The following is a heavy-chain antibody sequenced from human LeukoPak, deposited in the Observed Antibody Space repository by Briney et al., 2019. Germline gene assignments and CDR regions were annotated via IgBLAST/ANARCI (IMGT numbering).Heavy chain of an antibody. Sequence: ASVKVSCKASGYTFTDYAIHWVRQAPGQRLEWMGWINTGNGNTRYSQKFQDRFTIARDTSASTAYMELSSLRSDDTAVYYCARDQGSSSWYGGYYFDYWGQGTLVTVSS. CDR3: ARDQGSSSWYGGYYFDY. CDR2: INTGNGNT. CDR1: GYTFTDYA. D-gene: IGHD6-13*01. V-gene: IGHV1-3*04. J-gene: IGHJ4*02.